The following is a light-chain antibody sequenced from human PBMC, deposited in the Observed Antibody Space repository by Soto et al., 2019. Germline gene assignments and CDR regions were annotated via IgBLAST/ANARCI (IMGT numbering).Light chain of an antibody. CDR1: SSDVGGYDY. J-gene: IGLJ1*01. CDR3: SSHTSGSTRV. Sequence: QSALTQPASVSGSPGQSIAISCTGTSSDVGGYDYVSWYQQQPDKAPKLMIYEVTKRPSGVSNRFPGSKSGNTASLTISGLQAEDEADYYCSSHTSGSTRVFGTGTKVTVL. CDR2: EVT. V-gene: IGLV2-14*01.